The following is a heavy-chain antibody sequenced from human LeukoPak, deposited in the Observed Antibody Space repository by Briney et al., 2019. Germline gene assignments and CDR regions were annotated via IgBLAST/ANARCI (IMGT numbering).Heavy chain of an antibody. CDR3: ARHGDYCSSTSCYRFFHY. Sequence: SETLSLTCTVSGGSISSGGYYWSWIRQHPGKGLEWIGYIYYSGSTYYNPSLKSRVTISVDTSKNQFSLKLSSVTAADTAVYYCARHGDYCSSTSCYRFFHYWGQGTLVTVSS. D-gene: IGHD2-2*02. CDR2: IYYSGST. J-gene: IGHJ4*02. V-gene: IGHV4-31*03. CDR1: GGSISSGGYY.